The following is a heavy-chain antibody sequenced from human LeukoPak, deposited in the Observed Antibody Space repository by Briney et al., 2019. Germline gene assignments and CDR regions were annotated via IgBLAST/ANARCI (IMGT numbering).Heavy chain of an antibody. CDR1: GYTFTGYY. CDR2: INPNSGGT. D-gene: IGHD3-22*01. Sequence: ASVKVSCKASGYTFTGYYMHWVRQAPGQGLEWMGWINPNSGGTNYAQKFQGRVTMTRDTSISTAYMELSRLRSDGTAVYYCARDPNHYDSSGYPWGQGTLVTVSS. J-gene: IGHJ5*02. CDR3: ARDPNHYDSSGYP. V-gene: IGHV1-2*02.